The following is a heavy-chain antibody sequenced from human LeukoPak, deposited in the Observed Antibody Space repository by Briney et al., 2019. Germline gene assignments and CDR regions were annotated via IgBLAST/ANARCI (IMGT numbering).Heavy chain of an antibody. V-gene: IGHV1-2*02. CDR2: INPNSGGT. D-gene: IGHD3-22*01. CDR1: GYTFTGYY. CDR3: VRGLYDSSGGY. Sequence: ASVKVSCKASGYTFTGYYMHWVRQAPGQGLEWMGWINPNSGGTNYAQKFQGRVTMTRDTSISTAYMELRSLRSDDTAVYYCVRGLYDSSGGYWGQGTLVTVSS. J-gene: IGHJ4*02.